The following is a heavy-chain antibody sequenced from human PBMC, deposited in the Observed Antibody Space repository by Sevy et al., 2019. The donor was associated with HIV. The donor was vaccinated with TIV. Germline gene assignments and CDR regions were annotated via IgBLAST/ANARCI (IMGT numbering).Heavy chain of an antibody. CDR2: IRSKANSYAT. D-gene: IGHD3-10*01. V-gene: IGHV3-73*01. J-gene: IGHJ3*02. CDR3: TRPRLLWFGELLTDDAFDI. Sequence: GESLKISCAASGFTFSGSAMHWVRQASGKGLEWVGRIRSKANSYATAYTASVKGRFTISRDDSKNTAYLQMNSLKTEDTAVYYCTRPRLLWFGELLTDDAFDIWGQGTMVTVSS. CDR1: GFTFSGSA.